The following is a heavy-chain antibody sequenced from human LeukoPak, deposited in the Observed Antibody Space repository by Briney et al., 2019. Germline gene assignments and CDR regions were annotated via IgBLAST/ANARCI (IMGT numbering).Heavy chain of an antibody. Sequence: ASVKVSCKASGYTFTSYGISWVRQAPGQGLEWIGWISAYNGNTNYAQKLQGRVTMTTDTSTSTAYMELRSLRSDDTAVYYCARAQSIAARPDFDYWGQGTLVTVSS. CDR1: GYTFTSYG. J-gene: IGHJ4*02. CDR3: ARAQSIAARPDFDY. V-gene: IGHV1-18*01. D-gene: IGHD6-6*01. CDR2: ISAYNGNT.